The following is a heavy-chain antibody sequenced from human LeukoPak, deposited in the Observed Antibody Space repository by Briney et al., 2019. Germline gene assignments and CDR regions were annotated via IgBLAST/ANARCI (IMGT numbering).Heavy chain of an antibody. Sequence: PGGSLRVSCAVSRFTFSNYWMSWVRQAPGKGLEWVANIKQDGSEKYYVDSVKGRFTISRDNAKNSLHLQMNSLRAEDRAVYYCARDRCSSTSCFIDYWGQGTLVTVSS. V-gene: IGHV3-7*04. J-gene: IGHJ4*02. D-gene: IGHD2-2*01. CDR1: RFTFSNYW. CDR2: IKQDGSEK. CDR3: ARDRCSSTSCFIDY.